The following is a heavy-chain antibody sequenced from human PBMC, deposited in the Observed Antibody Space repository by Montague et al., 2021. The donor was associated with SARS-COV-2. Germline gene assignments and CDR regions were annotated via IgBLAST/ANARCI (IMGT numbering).Heavy chain of an antibody. D-gene: IGHD2-21*01. CDR2: TYYSGST. CDR1: GASMTSYY. CDR3: ARVEGMIGGITHFDY. V-gene: IGHV4-59*01. Sequence: SETLSLTCSVSGASMTSYYWTWVRQSPGKGLQWIGYTYYSGSTSYDPSLQSRLTMTVDTSKTQFTLRLMSVTAADSAVYYCARVEGMIGGITHFDYWGQGLPVTVSS. J-gene: IGHJ4*02.